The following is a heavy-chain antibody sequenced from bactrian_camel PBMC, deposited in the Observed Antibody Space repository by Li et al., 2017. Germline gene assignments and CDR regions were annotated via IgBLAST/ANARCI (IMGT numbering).Heavy chain of an antibody. CDR3: AAHATYSGGYYTPFLSSNLRY. Sequence: DVQLVESGGGLVQPGGSLALSCGASGFTFSRYGMDWVRQAPGKGLEWVSGINSRGSMTDYADSVKGRFTISRDNAQNTLYLHMNNLKPDDTAMYYCAAHATYSGGYYTPFLSSNLRYWGQGTQVTVS. CDR1: GFTFSRYG. V-gene: IGHV3S40*01. D-gene: IGHD2*01. J-gene: IGHJ4*01. CDR2: INSRGSMT.